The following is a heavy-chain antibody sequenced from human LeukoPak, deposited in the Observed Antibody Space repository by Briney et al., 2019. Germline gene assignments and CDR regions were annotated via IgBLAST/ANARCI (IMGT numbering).Heavy chain of an antibody. CDR1: GFTFSSYW. J-gene: IGHJ4*02. CDR2: IKQGGSEK. Sequence: GGSLRLSCAASGFTFSSYWMSWVRQAPGKGLEWVANIKQGGSEKYYVDSVKGRFTISRDNAKNSLYLQMNSLRAEDTAVYYCARGGYYDFWSGYRGTVSADYWGQGTLVTVSS. CDR3: ARGGYYDFWSGYRGTVSADY. V-gene: IGHV3-7*01. D-gene: IGHD3-3*01.